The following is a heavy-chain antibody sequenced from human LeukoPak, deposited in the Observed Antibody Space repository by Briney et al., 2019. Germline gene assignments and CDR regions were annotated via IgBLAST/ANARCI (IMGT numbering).Heavy chain of an antibody. CDR1: GYTFTSYD. Sequence: ASVKVSCKASGYTFTSYDINWVRQAPGQGLEWMGWMNPNSGNTGYAQKFQGRVTMTRNTSISTAYMGLSSLRSEDTAVYYCATQLAAAGNYYFDYWGQGTLVTVSS. CDR2: MNPNSGNT. V-gene: IGHV1-8*01. CDR3: ATQLAAAGNYYFDY. D-gene: IGHD6-13*01. J-gene: IGHJ4*02.